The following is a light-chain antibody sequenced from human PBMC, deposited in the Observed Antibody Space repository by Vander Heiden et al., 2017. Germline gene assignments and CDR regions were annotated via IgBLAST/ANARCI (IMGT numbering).Light chain of an antibody. Sequence: QSVLTQPPSVSGAPGQRVTISWTGRSSNSGAGYDVHWYPQLPGTAHKLLIYGKSNRPSGVPDRFSGSKSGTSASLAITGLQAEDEADYYCQSYDSSLSGSEVFGTGTKVTVL. CDR2: GKS. CDR3: QSYDSSLSGSEV. CDR1: SSNSGAGYD. J-gene: IGLJ1*01. V-gene: IGLV1-40*01.